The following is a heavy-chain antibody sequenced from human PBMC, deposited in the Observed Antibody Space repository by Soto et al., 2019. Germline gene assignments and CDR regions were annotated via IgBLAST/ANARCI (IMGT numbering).Heavy chain of an antibody. V-gene: IGHV3-21*01. CDR2: ISSNGNSI. D-gene: IGHD3-10*01. J-gene: IGHJ4*02. Sequence: SLRLSCAASGFTFSSYTMNWVRQAPGKGLEWVSSISSNGNSIYYADSVKGRFTISRDNAKNSLYLQMNSLRVEDTGIYFCATAMVRARWGQGTMVTVSA. CDR3: ATAMVRAR. CDR1: GFTFSSYT.